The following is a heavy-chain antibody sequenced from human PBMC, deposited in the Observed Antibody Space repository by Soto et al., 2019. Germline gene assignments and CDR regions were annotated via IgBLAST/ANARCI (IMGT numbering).Heavy chain of an antibody. J-gene: IGHJ4*02. Sequence: EVQLLESGGGLVQPGGSVRLSCAASGFPFSSYAMSWVRQAPGKGLEWVSAISGNGAETSYAASVRGRFTISRDNSMHTLYLEMNSLRADDMAVYYCGKERRGSGWCVCSYWGQGILVTVSS. V-gene: IGHV3-23*01. CDR1: GFPFSSYA. CDR3: GKERRGSGWCVCSY. CDR2: ISGNGAET. D-gene: IGHD6-19*01.